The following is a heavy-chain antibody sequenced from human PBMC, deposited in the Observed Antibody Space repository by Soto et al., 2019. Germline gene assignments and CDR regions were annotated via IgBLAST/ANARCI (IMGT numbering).Heavy chain of an antibody. J-gene: IGHJ4*02. CDR3: ARDPGIVGATSDGSFDY. D-gene: IGHD1-26*01. Sequence: GGSLRLSCAASGFTFINYGMHWVRQAPGKGLEWVAVIWYDGINKYYADSVKGRFTVSRDNSKNTLYLQMNSLRAEDTAVYYCARDPGIVGATSDGSFDYWGQGTLVTVSS. CDR2: IWYDGINK. V-gene: IGHV3-33*01. CDR1: GFTFINYG.